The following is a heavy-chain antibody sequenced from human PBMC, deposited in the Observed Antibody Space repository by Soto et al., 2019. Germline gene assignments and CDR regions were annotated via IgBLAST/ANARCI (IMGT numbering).Heavy chain of an antibody. V-gene: IGHV3-23*01. D-gene: IGHD3-10*01. CDR2: ISANGGST. Sequence: EMQLLESGGGLVQPGGSLRLSCAASRFIFDNYAMSWVRQAPGKGLEWVSAISANGGSTYYADSVRGRFTISRDNFMNSLYLQMNSLRVEDTAVYYCAKDEVVRGGGFDSWGQGTLVTVSS. CDR3: AKDEVVRGGGFDS. CDR1: RFIFDNYA. J-gene: IGHJ4*02.